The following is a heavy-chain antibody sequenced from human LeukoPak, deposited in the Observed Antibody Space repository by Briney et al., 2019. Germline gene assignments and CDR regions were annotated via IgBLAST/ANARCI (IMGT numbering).Heavy chain of an antibody. CDR3: ARVYVEYQLRVFDY. J-gene: IGHJ4*02. CDR1: GYSISSGYY. D-gene: IGHD2-2*01. Sequence: PETLSLTCTVSGYSISSGYYWGWIRQPPGKGLEWIGSIYHSGSTYYNPSLKSRVTISVDASKNQFSLKLSSVTAADTAVYYCARVYVEYQLRVFDYWGQGTLVTVSS. CDR2: IYHSGST. V-gene: IGHV4-38-2*02.